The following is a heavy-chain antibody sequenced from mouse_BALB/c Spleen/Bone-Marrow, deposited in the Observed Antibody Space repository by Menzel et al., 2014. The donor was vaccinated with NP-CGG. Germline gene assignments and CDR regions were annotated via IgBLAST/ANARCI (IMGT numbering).Heavy chain of an antibody. CDR3: TRGSDY. CDR2: IRLKSNNYAT. J-gene: IGHJ2*01. Sequence: EVQLVESGGGLVQPGGPMKLSCVASGFTFSNYWMNWVRQSPEKGLEWVAEIRLKSNNYATHYAESVKGTFTISRDDSKSSVYLQMNNLRAEDTGIYYCTRGSDYWGQGTTLTVSS. V-gene: IGHV6-6*02. D-gene: IGHD1-1*01. CDR1: GFTFSNYW.